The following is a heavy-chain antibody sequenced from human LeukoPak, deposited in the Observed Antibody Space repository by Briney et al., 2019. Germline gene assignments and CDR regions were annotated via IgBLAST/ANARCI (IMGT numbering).Heavy chain of an antibody. CDR2: IRYDGSNK. J-gene: IGHJ4*02. CDR3: ARDIYYDSSGYFLIDC. Sequence: PGGSLRLSCAASGFTFSIYGMHWVRQAPGKGLDWVAYIRYDGSNKQYADSVKGRFTISRDNSRNTLYLQMNSLRTEDTAVYYCARDIYYDSSGYFLIDCWGQGTLVTVSS. D-gene: IGHD3-22*01. CDR1: GFTFSIYG. V-gene: IGHV3-30*02.